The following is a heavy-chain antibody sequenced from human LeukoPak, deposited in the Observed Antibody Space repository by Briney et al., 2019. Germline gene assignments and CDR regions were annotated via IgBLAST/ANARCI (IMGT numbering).Heavy chain of an antibody. J-gene: IGHJ4*02. CDR2: IYPSDSET. CDR3: ARPSGSGSYYNVLFDY. Sequence: GALQISWCGSGSHFTRYWMGWVRPGPGKGLDWMGIIYPSDSETRYRPSFKGQVTISADKAISTAYVQWSSLKASDTAMYYCARPSGSGSYYNVLFDYWGQGTLVTVSS. D-gene: IGHD3-10*01. V-gene: IGHV5-51*01. CDR1: GSHFTRYW.